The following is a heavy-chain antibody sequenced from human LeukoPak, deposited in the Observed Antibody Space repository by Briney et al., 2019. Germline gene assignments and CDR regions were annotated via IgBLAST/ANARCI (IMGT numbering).Heavy chain of an antibody. V-gene: IGHV4-34*01. J-gene: IGHJ4*02. CDR3: ARHLYSSGWYPYFDY. CDR2: INHSGST. D-gene: IGHD6-19*01. CDR1: GGSFSGYY. Sequence: SETLSLTCAVYGGSFSGYYWSWIRQPPGKGLEWIGEINHSGSTNYNPSLKSRVTISVDTSKNQFSLKLSSVTAADTAVYYCARHLYSSGWYPYFDYWGQGTLVTVSS.